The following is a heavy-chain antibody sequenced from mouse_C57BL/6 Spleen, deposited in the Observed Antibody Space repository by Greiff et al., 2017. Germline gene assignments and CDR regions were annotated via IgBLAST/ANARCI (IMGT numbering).Heavy chain of an antibody. D-gene: IGHD1-1*01. CDR1: GYTFTDYE. Sequence: VKLQESGAELVRPGASVTLSCKASGYTFTDYEMHWVKQTPVHGLEWIGAIAPETGGTAYNQKFKGKAILTADKSSSTAYMELRSLTSEDSAVYYCTDYYGSSPFAYWGQGTLVTVSA. CDR2: IAPETGGT. J-gene: IGHJ3*01. CDR3: TDYYGSSPFAY. V-gene: IGHV1-15*01.